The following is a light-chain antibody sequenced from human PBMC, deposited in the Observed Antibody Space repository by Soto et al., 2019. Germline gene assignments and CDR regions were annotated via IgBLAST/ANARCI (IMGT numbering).Light chain of an antibody. CDR1: DSNIGSNS. J-gene: IGLJ2*01. CDR3: ATWDDGLSGVL. V-gene: IGLV1-47*01. Sequence: QPVLTQPPSASGTPGQRVSITCSGSDSNIGSNSVHWYQQVPGMAPKLLVYKSDQRPSGVPDRFSGSKSVTSASLAISVLRAEDEAEYYCATWDDGLSGVLFGGGTKVTVL. CDR2: KSD.